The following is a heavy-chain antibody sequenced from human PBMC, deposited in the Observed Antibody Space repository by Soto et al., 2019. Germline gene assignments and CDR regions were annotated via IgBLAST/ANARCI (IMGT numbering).Heavy chain of an antibody. D-gene: IGHD2-15*01. CDR1: GYTFSSHG. CDR3: AREGSYGWYDC. CDR2: ISGYNGNA. J-gene: IGHJ5*01. V-gene: IGHV1-18*01. Sequence: GASVKLYCKASGYTFSSHGIIWVRQAPGQGLEWMGWISGYNGNAKYAQRFQGRVTMTTDTSTSTVYMDLRSLGSDDSAVYYCAREGSYGWYDCWGQGTLVTVSS.